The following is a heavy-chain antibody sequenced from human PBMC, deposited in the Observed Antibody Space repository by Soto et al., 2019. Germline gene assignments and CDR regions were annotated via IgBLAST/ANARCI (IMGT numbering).Heavy chain of an antibody. V-gene: IGHV1-46*01. J-gene: IGHJ3*01. CDR1: GYTFTSYY. CDR2: INPSGGST. CDR3: ARDLSGSDYDSGGFYLFV. D-gene: IGHD3-22*01. Sequence: ASVKVSCKASGYTFTSYYMHWVRQAPGQGLEWKGRINPSGGSTSYAQKFQGRVTMTRDTSTSTVYMELSSLRSEDTAVYYCARDLSGSDYDSGGFYLFVWGQGTMVTVSS.